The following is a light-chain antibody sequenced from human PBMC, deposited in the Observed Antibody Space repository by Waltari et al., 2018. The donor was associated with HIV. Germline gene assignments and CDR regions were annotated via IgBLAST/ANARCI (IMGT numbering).Light chain of an antibody. CDR3: SSYAGSSTWV. J-gene: IGLJ3*02. CDR2: EVS. V-gene: IGLV2-8*01. Sequence: QSALTQPPSASGPPGQSVTISCTGISRDAGYDNSVSWYPQRPGKAPKLIMYEVSKRPSGVPDRFSASKSGNTASLSVSGLQADDEAHYYCSSYAGSSTWVFGGGTKVTVL. CDR1: SRDAGYDNS.